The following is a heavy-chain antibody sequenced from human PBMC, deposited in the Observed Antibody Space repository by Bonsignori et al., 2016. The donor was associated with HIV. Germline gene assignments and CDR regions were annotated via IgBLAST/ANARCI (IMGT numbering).Heavy chain of an antibody. CDR2: IIPILGIP. CDR3: ARDTLVATICRFDI. J-gene: IGHJ3*02. V-gene: IGHV1-69*10. Sequence: WVRQAPGQGLEWMGGIIPILGIPNYAQKFQGRVTITADESTNTAYMELSSLRSEDTAVYYCARDTLVATICRFDIWGQGTMVTVSS. D-gene: IGHD5-12*01.